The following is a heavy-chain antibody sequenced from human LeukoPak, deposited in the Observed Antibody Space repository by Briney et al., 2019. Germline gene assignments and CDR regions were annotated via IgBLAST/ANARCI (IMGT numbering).Heavy chain of an antibody. Sequence: SETLSLTCTVSSGSISSYYWSWIPQPPGKGLEWIGYIYYSGSTNYNPSLKSRVTISVDTSKNQFSLKLSSVTAADTAVYYCARGEQLIDYWGQGALVTVSS. CDR1: SGSISSYY. CDR3: ARGEQLIDY. CDR2: IYYSGST. D-gene: IGHD6-13*01. J-gene: IGHJ4*02. V-gene: IGHV4-59*08.